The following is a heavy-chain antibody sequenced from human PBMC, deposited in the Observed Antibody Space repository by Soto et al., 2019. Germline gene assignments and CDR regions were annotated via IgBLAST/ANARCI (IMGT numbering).Heavy chain of an antibody. V-gene: IGHV1-3*01. D-gene: IGHD6-19*01. CDR1: GYTFTSYA. CDR2: INAGNGNT. J-gene: IGHJ4*02. Sequence: GASVKVSCKASGYTFTSYAMHWVRQAPGQRLEWMGWINAGNGNTKYSQKFQGRVTITRDTSASTAYMGLSSLRSEDTAVYYCARAVIAVAGDFDYWGQGTLVTVSS. CDR3: ARAVIAVAGDFDY.